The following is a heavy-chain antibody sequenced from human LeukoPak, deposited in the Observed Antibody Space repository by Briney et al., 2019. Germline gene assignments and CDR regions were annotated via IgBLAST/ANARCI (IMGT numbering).Heavy chain of an antibody. CDR1: GFTFSNAW. J-gene: IGHJ4*02. CDR3: TTGLTIAAADFDY. Sequence: GGSLRLSCAASGFTFSNAWMSWVRQAPGKGLEWVGRIKSKTDGGTTDYAAPVKGRFTISRDDSKNTLYLQMNSLKTEDTAVYYCTTGLTIAAADFDYWGQGTLVTVSS. V-gene: IGHV3-15*01. D-gene: IGHD6-13*01. CDR2: IKSKTDGGTT.